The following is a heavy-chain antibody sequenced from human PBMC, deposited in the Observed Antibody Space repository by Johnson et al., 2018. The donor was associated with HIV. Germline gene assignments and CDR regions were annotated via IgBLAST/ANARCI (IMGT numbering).Heavy chain of an antibody. Sequence: VQLVESGGGLVQPGGSLRLSCAASGFTVSSNYMSWVRQAPGKGMEWVSVIYSGASTYYADSVKGRFTISRDNSKNTLYLQMNSLRAEDTAVYYCARAIGNWDAFDIWGQGTMVTVSS. J-gene: IGHJ3*02. D-gene: IGHD7-27*01. CDR2: IYSGAST. CDR1: GFTVSSNY. V-gene: IGHV3-66*02. CDR3: ARAIGNWDAFDI.